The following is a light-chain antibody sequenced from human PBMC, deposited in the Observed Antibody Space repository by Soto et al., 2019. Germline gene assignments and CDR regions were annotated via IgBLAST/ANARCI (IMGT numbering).Light chain of an antibody. J-gene: IGLJ2*01. CDR2: DTS. Sequence: QAVVTQEPSLTVSPGGTVTLTCGSSTGGVTSGHFPYWFQQKPGQAPRTLIYDTSNKHSWTPARFSGSLVGGKAALTLSGAQPEDEADYYCLLAYSGSRVFGGGTKLTVL. CDR1: TGGVTSGHF. CDR3: LLAYSGSRV. V-gene: IGLV7-46*01.